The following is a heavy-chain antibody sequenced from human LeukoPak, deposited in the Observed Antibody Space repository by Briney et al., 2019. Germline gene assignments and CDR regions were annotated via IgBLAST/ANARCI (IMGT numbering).Heavy chain of an antibody. V-gene: IGHV1-18*01. CDR2: ISAYNGNT. Sequence: GASVKVSCKASGYTFTSYGISWVRQAPGQGLEWMGWISAYNGNTNYAQKLQGRVTMTTDTSTSTAYMELRSLRSDDTAVYYCARIDSSSGYWDYYYGMDVWGQGTAVTVSS. CDR1: GYTFTSYG. D-gene: IGHD3-22*01. J-gene: IGHJ6*02. CDR3: ARIDSSSGYWDYYYGMDV.